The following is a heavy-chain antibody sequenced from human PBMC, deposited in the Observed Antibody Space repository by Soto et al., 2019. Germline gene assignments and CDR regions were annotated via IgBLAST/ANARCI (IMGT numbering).Heavy chain of an antibody. V-gene: IGHV3-23*01. D-gene: IGHD2-2*01. Sequence: EVQLLESGGGLVQPGGSLRLSCAASGFTFNNYAMGWVRQAPGKGLEWVSAITDSGDDTYYIDSVKGRFTISRDNSKSTLYLQMSSLRAEATAIYYCAKLGSSSWSPHYYFDYWGQGTLVTVSS. J-gene: IGHJ4*02. CDR3: AKLGSSSWSPHYYFDY. CDR1: GFTFNNYA. CDR2: ITDSGDDT.